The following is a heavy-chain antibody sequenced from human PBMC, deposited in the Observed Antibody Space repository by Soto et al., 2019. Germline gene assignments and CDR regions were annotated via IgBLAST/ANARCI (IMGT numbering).Heavy chain of an antibody. CDR3: ARRYRGNFDY. J-gene: IGHJ4*02. CDR2: IYYSGST. Sequence: TSETLSLTCTVSGGSISSYYWSWIRQPPGKGLEWIGYIYYSGSTNYNPSLKSRVTISVDTSKNQFSLKLTSVTAADTAVYYCARRYRGNFDYWGQGTLVTVSS. V-gene: IGHV4-59*01. D-gene: IGHD3-16*02. CDR1: GGSISSYY.